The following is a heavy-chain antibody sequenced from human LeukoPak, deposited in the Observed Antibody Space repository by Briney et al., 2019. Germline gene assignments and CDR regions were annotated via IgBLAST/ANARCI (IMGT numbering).Heavy chain of an antibody. V-gene: IGHV3-30*02. CDR3: ATEERCIVTNCATTFDY. Sequence: GGSLGLSCVASGFTFSRYDMHWVRQAPGKGLEWLAFVRFDGRETFYADSVQGRFTISRDNSNNLLYLHMNSLRPEDTAVYYCATEERCIVTNCATTFDYWGQGTLVTVS. D-gene: IGHD5-18*01. J-gene: IGHJ4*02. CDR1: GFTFSRYD. CDR2: VRFDGRET.